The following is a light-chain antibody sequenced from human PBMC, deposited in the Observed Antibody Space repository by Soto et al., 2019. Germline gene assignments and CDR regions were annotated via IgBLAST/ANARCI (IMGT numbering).Light chain of an antibody. J-gene: IGLJ2*01. V-gene: IGLV7-46*01. Sequence: QAVVTQEPSLTVSPGGTVTLTCGSSIGAVTSGHYPYWFQQKPGQAPRTLIYDTSNKYSWTPARFSGSLLGGKAALTLSGAQPEDEADYYCLPSYRGARNLFGGGTKLTVL. CDR2: DTS. CDR3: LPSYRGARNL. CDR1: IGAVTSGHY.